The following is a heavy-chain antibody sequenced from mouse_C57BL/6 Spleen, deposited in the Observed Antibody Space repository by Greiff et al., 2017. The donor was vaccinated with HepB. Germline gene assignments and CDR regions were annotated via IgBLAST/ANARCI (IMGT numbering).Heavy chain of an antibody. CDR3: ARGAYYSNYVDY. V-gene: IGHV1-61*01. CDR2: IYPSDSET. J-gene: IGHJ2*01. Sequence: QVQLKQSGAELVRPGSSVKLSCKASGYTFTSYWMDWVKQRPGQGLEWIGNIYPSDSETHYNQKFKDKATLAVDKSSSTAYMQLSSLTSEDSAVYYCARGAYYSNYVDYWGQGTTLTVSS. CDR1: GYTFTSYW. D-gene: IGHD2-5*01.